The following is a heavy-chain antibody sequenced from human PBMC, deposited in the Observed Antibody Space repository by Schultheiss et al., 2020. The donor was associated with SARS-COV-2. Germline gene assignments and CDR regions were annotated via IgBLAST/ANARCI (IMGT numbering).Heavy chain of an antibody. D-gene: IGHD3-16*01. V-gene: IGHV1-2*02. CDR1: GYTFTGYY. CDR3: AREGGQNNYYYYGMDV. Sequence: ASVKVSCKASGYTFTGYYMHWVRQAPGQGLEWMGGIIPIFGTANYAQKFQGRVTMTSNSSISTVYMELSSLRSEDTAVYYCAREGGQNNYYYYGMDVWGQGTTVTVSS. J-gene: IGHJ6*02. CDR2: IIPIFGTA.